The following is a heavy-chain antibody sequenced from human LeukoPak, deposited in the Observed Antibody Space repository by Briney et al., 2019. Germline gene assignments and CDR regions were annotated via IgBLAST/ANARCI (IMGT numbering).Heavy chain of an antibody. J-gene: IGHJ4*02. CDR3: ARAPVTSCRGAYCYPFDY. V-gene: IGHV3-23*01. CDR1: GFTFSSYW. D-gene: IGHD2-21*01. Sequence: GSLRLSCAASGFTFSSYWMSWVRQAPGKGLEWVSATSSSDAGTYYADSVRGRFTISRDNSKNTLYLQMNSLRVEDAAVYYCARAPVTSCRGAYCYPFDYWGQGTLVTVSS. CDR2: TSSSDAGT.